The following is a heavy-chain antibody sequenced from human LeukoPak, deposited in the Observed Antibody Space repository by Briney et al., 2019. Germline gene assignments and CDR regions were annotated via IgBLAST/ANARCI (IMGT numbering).Heavy chain of an antibody. CDR3: AKSYRSGGCCYSNDAFDI. V-gene: IGHV3-30*18. J-gene: IGHJ3*02. CDR2: ISYDGSNK. Sequence: GSLRLSCAASGFTFSSYGMHWVRQAPGKGLEWVAVISYDGSNKYCADSVKGRFTISRDNSKNTLYLQMNSLRAEDTAVYYCAKSYRSGGCCYSNDAFDIWGQGTMVTVSS. D-gene: IGHD2-15*01. CDR1: GFTFSSYG.